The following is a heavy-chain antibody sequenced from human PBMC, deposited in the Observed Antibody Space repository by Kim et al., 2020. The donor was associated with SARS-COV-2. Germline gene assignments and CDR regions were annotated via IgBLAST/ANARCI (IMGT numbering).Heavy chain of an antibody. Sequence: GGSLRLSCAASGFTFSSYAMHWVRQAPGKGLEWVAVISYDGSNKYYADSVKGRFTISRDNSKNTLYLQMNSLRAEDTAVYYCARNDGSGSYYPDYWGQET. CDR1: GFTFSSYA. D-gene: IGHD3-10*01. J-gene: IGHJ4*02. V-gene: IGHV3-30-3*01. CDR3: ARNDGSGSYYPDY. CDR2: ISYDGSNK.